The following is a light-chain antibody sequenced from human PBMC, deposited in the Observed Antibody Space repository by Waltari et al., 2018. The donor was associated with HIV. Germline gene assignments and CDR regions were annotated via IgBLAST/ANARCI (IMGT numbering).Light chain of an antibody. CDR1: QSIRNY. Sequence: EIVLTQSPATLSLSPGERAILSCRASQSIRNYLAWYQQRPGQAPRLLVYDTSNRATGVPARFSGSGSGTDFSLTIASLESEDFAIYYCHQRSTWPFTFGPGTKVDIK. CDR2: DTS. J-gene: IGKJ3*01. CDR3: HQRSTWPFT. V-gene: IGKV3-11*01.